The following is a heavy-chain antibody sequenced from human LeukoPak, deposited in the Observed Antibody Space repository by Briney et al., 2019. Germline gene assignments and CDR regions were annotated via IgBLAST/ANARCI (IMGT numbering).Heavy chain of an antibody. Sequence: GASVKVSCKASGYTFTSYGISWVRQAPGQGLEWMGWISAYNGNTNYAQKLQGRVTMTTDTSTSTAYMELRSLRSDDTAVYYCARVYYYDSSGYYPWLNYYYYYYMDVWGKGTTVTISS. J-gene: IGHJ6*03. CDR1: GYTFTSYG. CDR2: ISAYNGNT. CDR3: ARVYYYDSSGYYPWLNYYYYYYMDV. V-gene: IGHV1-18*01. D-gene: IGHD3-22*01.